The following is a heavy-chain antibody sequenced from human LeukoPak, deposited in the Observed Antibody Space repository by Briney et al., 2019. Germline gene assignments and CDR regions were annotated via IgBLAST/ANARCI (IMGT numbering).Heavy chain of an antibody. CDR1: GFTFSDYS. V-gene: IGHV3-21*01. CDR2: ISSSSSYI. Sequence: GGSLRLSCVASGFTFSDYSTNWFRQAPGKGLEWVSSISSSSSYIYYADSVKGRFTISRDNAKNSLYLQMNSLRAEDTAVYYCARLRYSSSWSTFDYWGQGTLVTVSS. CDR3: ARLRYSSSWSTFDY. J-gene: IGHJ4*02. D-gene: IGHD6-13*01.